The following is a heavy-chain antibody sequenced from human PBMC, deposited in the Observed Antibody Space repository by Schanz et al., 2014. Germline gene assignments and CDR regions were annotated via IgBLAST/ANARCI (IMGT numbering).Heavy chain of an antibody. V-gene: IGHV1-69*08. D-gene: IGHD6-13*01. CDR1: GGTFNSYT. CDR2: IIPILGIA. J-gene: IGHJ4*02. CDR3: ARDGVDAAAGGNY. Sequence: QVQLVQSGAEVKKPGSSVKVSCTASGGTFNSYTINWVRQAPGQGLEWMGRIIPILGIANYAQKFQGRVTITADRSTFTAYMELSSLRSEDTAVYYCARDGVDAAAGGNYWGRGTLXAVSS.